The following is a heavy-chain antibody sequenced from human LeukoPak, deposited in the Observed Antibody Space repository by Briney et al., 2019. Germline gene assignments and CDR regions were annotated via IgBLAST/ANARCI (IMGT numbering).Heavy chain of an antibody. V-gene: IGHV4-4*07. D-gene: IGHD3-16*02. CDR3: AREFVDDYVWGSYPPRGNWFDP. J-gene: IGHJ5*02. CDR2: IYTSGST. CDR1: GGSISSYY. Sequence: PSETLSLTCTVSGGSISSYYWSWIRQPAGKGLEWIGRIYTSGSTNYNPSLKSRVTMSVDTSKNQFSLKLSSVTAADTAVYYCAREFVDDYVWGSYPPRGNWFDPWGQGTLVTVSS.